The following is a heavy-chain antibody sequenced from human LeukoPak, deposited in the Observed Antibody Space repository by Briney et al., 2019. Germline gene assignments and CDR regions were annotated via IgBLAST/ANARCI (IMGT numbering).Heavy chain of an antibody. CDR3: ARDLPDQGAN. Sequence: PGGSLRLSCAASGLTVSSNYMSWVRQAPGKGLEWVSVMYRSDATYYADSVKGRFTMSRDTSKDTVHLQMDSLRSEDTAVYYCARDLPDQGANWGQGTLVIVSS. CDR1: GLTVSSNY. J-gene: IGHJ1*01. V-gene: IGHV3-53*01. CDR2: MYRSDAT. D-gene: IGHD1-14*01.